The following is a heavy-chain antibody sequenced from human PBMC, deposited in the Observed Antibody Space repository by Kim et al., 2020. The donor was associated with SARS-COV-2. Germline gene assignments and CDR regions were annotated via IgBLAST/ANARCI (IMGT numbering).Heavy chain of an antibody. CDR3: ARGPGVRLYIY. CDR2: INHSGST. Sequence: SETLSLTCAVYGGSFSGYYWSWIRQPPGKGLEWIGEINHSGSTNYNPSLKSRVTISVDTSKNQFSLKLSSVTAADTAVYYCARGPGVRLYIYWGQGTLVTVSS. J-gene: IGHJ4*02. V-gene: IGHV4-34*01. D-gene: IGHD3-10*01. CDR1: GGSFSGYY.